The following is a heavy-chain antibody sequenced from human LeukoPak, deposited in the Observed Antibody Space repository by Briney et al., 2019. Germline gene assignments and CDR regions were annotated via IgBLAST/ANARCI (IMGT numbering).Heavy chain of an antibody. CDR1: GFTFSSYG. J-gene: IGHJ4*02. Sequence: GRSLRLSCAASGFTFSSYGMHWVRQAPGKGLEWVAVIWYDGSNKYYADSVKGRFTISRDNSKNTLYLQMSSLRAEDTAVYYCAKGGGTATMVRGVIIGDYFDYWGQGTLVTVSS. D-gene: IGHD3-10*01. V-gene: IGHV3-33*06. CDR2: IWYDGSNK. CDR3: AKGGGTATMVRGVIIGDYFDY.